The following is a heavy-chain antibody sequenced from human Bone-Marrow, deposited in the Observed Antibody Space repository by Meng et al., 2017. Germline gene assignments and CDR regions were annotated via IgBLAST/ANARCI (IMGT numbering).Heavy chain of an antibody. D-gene: IGHD6-13*01. Sequence: VRLMQSGGGLARPGGSLCFSCAASGFTFSDYSMSWIRQAPGKGLEWVSYMHGSGTTIHYADSVRGRFTISGDNAKNSLYLQMNSLTADDTAVYFCARMRPYNSRTNFDYWGQGTLVTVSS. CDR3: ARMRPYNSRTNFDY. CDR2: MHGSGTTI. V-gene: IGHV3-11*01. CDR1: GFTFSDYS. J-gene: IGHJ4*02.